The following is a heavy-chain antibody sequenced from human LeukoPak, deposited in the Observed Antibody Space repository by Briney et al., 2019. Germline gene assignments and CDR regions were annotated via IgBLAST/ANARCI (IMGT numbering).Heavy chain of an antibody. Sequence: ASVKVSCKASGGTFSSYAISWVRQAPGQGLEWMGGTIPIFGTANYAQKFQGRVTITADESTSTAYMELSSLRSEDTAVYYCARAGRYSGYVDYWGQGTLVTVSS. CDR2: TIPIFGTA. CDR1: GGTFSSYA. D-gene: IGHD1-26*01. CDR3: ARAGRYSGYVDY. V-gene: IGHV1-69*13. J-gene: IGHJ4*02.